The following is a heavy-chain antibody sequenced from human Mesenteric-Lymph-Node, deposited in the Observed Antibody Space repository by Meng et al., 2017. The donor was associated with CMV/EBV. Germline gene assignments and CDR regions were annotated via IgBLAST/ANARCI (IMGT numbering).Heavy chain of an antibody. Sequence: SGFTFSSYWMHWVRQAPGKGLVWVSRINSDGSSTSYADSVKGRFTISRDNAKNTLYLQMNSLRAEDTAVYYCARPQLNYGDWGYVQHWGQGTLVTVSS. D-gene: IGHD4-17*01. CDR1: GFTFSSYW. CDR3: ARPQLNYGDWGYVQH. CDR2: INSDGSST. J-gene: IGHJ1*01. V-gene: IGHV3-74*01.